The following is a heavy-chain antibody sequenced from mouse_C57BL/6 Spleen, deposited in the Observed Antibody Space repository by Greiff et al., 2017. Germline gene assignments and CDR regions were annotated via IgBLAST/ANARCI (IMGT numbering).Heavy chain of an antibody. J-gene: IGHJ3*01. D-gene: IGHD1-1*01. CDR3: ARRAGSPWFAY. CDR1: GFNIKDYY. CDR2: IDPEDGDT. Sequence: EVQLQQSGAELVKPGASVKLSCTASGFNIKDYYMHWVKQRTEQGLEWIGRIDPEDGDTKYAPKFQGKATITADTSSNTAYLQLSSLTSEDTAVYYCARRAGSPWFAYWGQGTLVTVSA. V-gene: IGHV14-2*01.